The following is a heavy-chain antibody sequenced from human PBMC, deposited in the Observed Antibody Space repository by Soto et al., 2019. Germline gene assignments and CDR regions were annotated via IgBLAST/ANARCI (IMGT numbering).Heavy chain of an antibody. J-gene: IGHJ4*02. Sequence: GGSLRLSCAASGFTFSSYGMHWVRQAPGKGLEWVAVIWYDGSNKYYGDSVKGRFTIARDNSKNTLYLELNSVGAEDTAVYYCAGDTDLVEFSFTFDYWGQGTLVTVSS. CDR1: GFTFSSYG. D-gene: IGHD3-16*02. V-gene: IGHV3-33*01. CDR2: IWYDGSNK. CDR3: AGDTDLVEFSFTFDY.